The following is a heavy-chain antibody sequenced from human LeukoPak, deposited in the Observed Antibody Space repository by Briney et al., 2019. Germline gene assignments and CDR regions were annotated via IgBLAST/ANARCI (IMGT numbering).Heavy chain of an antibody. D-gene: IGHD2-8*02. CDR3: ARFGTGLDY. V-gene: IGHV3-33*01. CDR1: GFTFSSYG. CDR2: IWYDGSNK. J-gene: IGHJ4*02. Sequence: PGRSLRLSCAASGFTFSSYGMHWVRQAPGKGLEWVAVIWYDGSNKYYADSVKGGFTISRDNSKNTLYLQMNGLRAEDTAVYYCARFGTGLDYWGQGALVTVSS.